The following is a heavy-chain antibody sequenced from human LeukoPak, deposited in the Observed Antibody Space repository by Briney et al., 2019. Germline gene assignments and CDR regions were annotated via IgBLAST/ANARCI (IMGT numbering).Heavy chain of an antibody. CDR1: GGSIRSSYYY. D-gene: IGHD6-13*01. Sequence: SETLSLTCTVSGGSIRSSYYYWGWIRQPPGKGLEWIGSIYDSGSTYYNPSLKSRVTISVDTSKNQFSLKLNSVTAADTAVYYCARTYSSSWYGDAFDIWGQGTMVTVSS. J-gene: IGHJ3*02. CDR3: ARTYSSSWYGDAFDI. CDR2: IYDSGST. V-gene: IGHV4-39*01.